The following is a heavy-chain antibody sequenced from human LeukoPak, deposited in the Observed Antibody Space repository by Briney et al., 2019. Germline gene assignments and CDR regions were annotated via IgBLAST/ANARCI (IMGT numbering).Heavy chain of an antibody. CDR3: AKRSGYLFDY. J-gene: IGHJ4*02. CDR2: ISGSGGST. Sequence: GGSLRLSCAASGFTVSSNYMSWVRQAPGKGLEWVSAISGSGGSTYYADSVKGRFTISRDNSKNTLYLQMNSLRAEDTAVYYCAKRSGYLFDYWGQGTLVTVSS. CDR1: GFTVSSNY. D-gene: IGHD3-3*01. V-gene: IGHV3-23*01.